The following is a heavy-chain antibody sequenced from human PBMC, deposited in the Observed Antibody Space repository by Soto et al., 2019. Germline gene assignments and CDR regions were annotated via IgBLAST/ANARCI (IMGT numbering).Heavy chain of an antibody. CDR3: ARHEDDFGKNFDY. D-gene: IGHD3-3*01. Sequence: PSETLSLTCTVPGGSISSSSYYWGWIRQPPGKGLEWIGSIYYSGSTYYNPSLKSRVTISVDTSKNQFSLKLSSVTAADTAVYYCARHEDDFGKNFDYWGQGTLVTVSS. CDR2: IYYSGST. J-gene: IGHJ4*02. CDR1: GGSISSSSYY. V-gene: IGHV4-39*01.